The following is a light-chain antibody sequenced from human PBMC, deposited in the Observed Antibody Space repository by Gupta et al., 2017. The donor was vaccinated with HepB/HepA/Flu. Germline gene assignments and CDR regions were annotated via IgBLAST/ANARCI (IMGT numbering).Light chain of an antibody. CDR1: SSNIGAGYD. V-gene: IGLV1-40*01. CDR2: GNS. Sequence: QSVLTPPPSVSGAPGQRVPISCTRSSSNIGAGYDVHWYQQLPGTAPKLLIYGNSNRPSGVPDRFSGSKSGTSASLDITGLQAEDEADYYCQSYDSSLSGYYVFGTGTKVTVL. J-gene: IGLJ1*01. CDR3: QSYDSSLSGYYV.